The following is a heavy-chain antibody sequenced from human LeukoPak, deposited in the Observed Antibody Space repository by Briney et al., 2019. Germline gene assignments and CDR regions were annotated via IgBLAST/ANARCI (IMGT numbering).Heavy chain of an antibody. Sequence: SETLSLICTVSGGSISSYCWSWLRQPPGKGLEWIGYIYYSGSTNYNPSFKSRVTISVDTSKNQFSLKLSSVTAADTAVYYCASYLGGGGDYWGQGTLVTVSS. CDR1: GGSISSYC. CDR3: ASYLGGGGDY. V-gene: IGHV4-59*12. CDR2: IYYSGST. J-gene: IGHJ4*02. D-gene: IGHD2-15*01.